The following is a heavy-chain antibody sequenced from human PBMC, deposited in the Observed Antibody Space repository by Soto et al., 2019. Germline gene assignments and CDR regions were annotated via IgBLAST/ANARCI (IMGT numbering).Heavy chain of an antibody. V-gene: IGHV4-31*03. CDR3: ARAVKSITMIVPSGVAFDI. D-gene: IGHD3-22*01. J-gene: IGHJ3*02. CDR2: IYYSGST. CDR1: GGSISSGGYY. Sequence: SETLSLTCTVSGGSISSGGYYWSWIRQHPGKGLEWIGYIYYSGSTYYNPSLKSRVTISVDTSKNQFSLKLSSVTAADTAVYYCARAVKSITMIVPSGVAFDIWGQGTMVTVSS.